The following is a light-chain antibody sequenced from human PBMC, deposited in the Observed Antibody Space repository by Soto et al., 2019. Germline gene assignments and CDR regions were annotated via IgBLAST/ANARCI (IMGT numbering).Light chain of an antibody. Sequence: EIVLTQSPGTLSLSPWERATLSCRASQSVSSNLAWYQQKPGQAPRLLIYGASSRATGIPDRFSGSGSGTDFTLTISSLEPEDFAVYYCQQRSNWPPITFGQGTRLEIK. J-gene: IGKJ5*01. V-gene: IGKV3-11*01. CDR2: GAS. CDR1: QSVSSN. CDR3: QQRSNWPPIT.